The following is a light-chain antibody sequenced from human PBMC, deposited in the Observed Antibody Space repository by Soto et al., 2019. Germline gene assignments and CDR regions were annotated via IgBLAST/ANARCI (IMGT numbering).Light chain of an antibody. CDR1: SSDDGGYNY. V-gene: IGLV2-8*01. CDR2: EVS. J-gene: IGLJ1*01. CDR3: SSYAGSNNSYV. Sequence: QSVLTQPPSASGSPGQSVTISCTGTSSDDGGYNYVSWYQQHPGKAQKLMIYEVSKRPSGVPDRFSGSKSGNTASLTVSGLQAEDEADYYCSSYAGSNNSYVFGTGTKVTVL.